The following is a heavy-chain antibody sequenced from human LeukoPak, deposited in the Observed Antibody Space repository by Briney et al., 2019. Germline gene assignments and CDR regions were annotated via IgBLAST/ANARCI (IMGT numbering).Heavy chain of an antibody. CDR3: AKVMEDSAGYYGNYYYYGMDV. CDR2: ISHDGNDR. J-gene: IGHJ6*02. V-gene: IGHV3-30*18. CDR1: GFTFSSYD. Sequence: PGGSLRLSCAASGFTFSSYDMHWVRQAPGKGLEWVAVISHDGNDRYYADSVNGRFTVSRDHSQSTLYLQMNSLRAEDTAVYYCAKVMEDSAGYYGNYYYYGMDVWGQGTTVTVSS. D-gene: IGHD3-22*01.